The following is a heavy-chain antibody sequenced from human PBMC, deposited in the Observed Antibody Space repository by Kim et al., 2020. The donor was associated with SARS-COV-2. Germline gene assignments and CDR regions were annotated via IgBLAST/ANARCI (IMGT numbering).Heavy chain of an antibody. D-gene: IGHD3-9*01. J-gene: IGHJ4*02. CDR1: GGSISSGGYY. CDR3: ARDPNFDSVTL. Sequence: TLSLTCTVSGGSISSGGYYWSWIRQHPGKGLERIAYIYYTGSTYYKPSLQSRASISLDTSKNQFSLKLSSVTAADTAGYFFARDPNFDSVTLWGQGT. CDR2: IYYTGST. V-gene: IGHV4-31*03.